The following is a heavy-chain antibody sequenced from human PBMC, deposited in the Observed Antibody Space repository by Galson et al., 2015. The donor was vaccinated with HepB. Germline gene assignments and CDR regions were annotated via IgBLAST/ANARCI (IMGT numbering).Heavy chain of an antibody. CDR2: ISYDGSNK. D-gene: IGHD3-10*01. V-gene: IGHV3-30*18. CDR1: GFTFSSYG. Sequence: SLRLSCAASGFTFSSYGMHWVRQAPGKGLEWVAVISYDGSNKYYADSVKGRFTISRDNSKNTLYLQMNSLRAEDTAVYYCAKSIYGSGSLDYWGQGILVTVSS. CDR3: AKSIYGSGSLDY. J-gene: IGHJ4*02.